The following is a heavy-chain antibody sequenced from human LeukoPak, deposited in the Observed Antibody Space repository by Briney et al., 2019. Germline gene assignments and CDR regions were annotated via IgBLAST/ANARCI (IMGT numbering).Heavy chain of an antibody. J-gene: IGHJ6*03. CDR2: ISGSGGST. D-gene: IGHD5-18*01. CDR1: GFTFSSYA. V-gene: IGHV3-23*01. Sequence: QPGGSLRLSCAASGFTFSSYAMSWVRQAPGKGLEWVSAISGSGGSTYYADSVKGRFTISRDNSKNTLYLQMNSLRAEDTAVYYCAKRSVDTAMVSYYYYYMDVWGKGTTVTVSS. CDR3: AKRSVDTAMVSYYYYYMDV.